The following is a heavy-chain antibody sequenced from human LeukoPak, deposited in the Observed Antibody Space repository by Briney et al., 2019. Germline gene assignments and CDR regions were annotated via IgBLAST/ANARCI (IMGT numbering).Heavy chain of an antibody. CDR1: GGTFSSYA. CDR2: IIPIFGTA. Sequence: ASVKVSCKASGGTFSSYAISWVRQAPGQGLEWMGGIIPIFGTANYAQKFQGRVTMTRDMSTSTVYMELSSLRSEDTAVYYCARVGADYYDSSGYYLDYWGQGTLVTVSS. CDR3: ARVGADYYDSSGYYLDY. J-gene: IGHJ4*02. V-gene: IGHV1-69*05. D-gene: IGHD3-22*01.